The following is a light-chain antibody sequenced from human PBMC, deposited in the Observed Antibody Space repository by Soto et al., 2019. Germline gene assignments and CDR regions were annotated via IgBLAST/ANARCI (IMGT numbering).Light chain of an antibody. CDR1: QNINTW. CDR2: DAS. V-gene: IGKV1-5*01. CDR3: QQYNTYSYT. J-gene: IGKJ2*01. Sequence: DIQMTQSPSTLSASVGDRVTITCRASQNINTWLAWYQQKRGKAPRLLIYDASSLESGVPSRFSGSGYGAEFTLTISSLQPDDFATYYCQQYNTYSYTFGQGTKLEIK.